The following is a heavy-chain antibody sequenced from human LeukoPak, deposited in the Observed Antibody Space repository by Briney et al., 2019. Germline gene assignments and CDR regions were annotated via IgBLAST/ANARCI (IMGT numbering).Heavy chain of an antibody. Sequence: ASVKVSCKASGYTFTNYDISWVRQAPGQGLEWMGWISPYNGNTNYAQKFQGRVTMTTHTSTSTAYMELRSLRSDDTAVYYCATDHRQSSSSSYYSYMGVWGTGTTVTVSS. V-gene: IGHV1-18*01. CDR2: ISPYNGNT. CDR3: ATDHRQSSSSSYYSYMGV. D-gene: IGHD6-6*01. J-gene: IGHJ6*03. CDR1: GYTFTNYD.